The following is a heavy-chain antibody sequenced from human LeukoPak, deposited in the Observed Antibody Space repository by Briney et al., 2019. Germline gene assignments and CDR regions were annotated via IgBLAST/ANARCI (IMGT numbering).Heavy chain of an antibody. CDR1: GGSISSSSYY. D-gene: IGHD6-13*01. V-gene: IGHV4-39*07. J-gene: IGHJ6*03. CDR2: IYYTGST. CDR3: AREGEQLVQLLRYYYMDV. Sequence: SETLSLTCSASGGSISSSSYYWGWIRQPPGKGLEWIGSIYYTGSTYYNPSLKSRVTISVDTSKNRFSLKVSSVTAADTAVYYCAREGEQLVQLLRYYYMDVWGKGTTVTVSS.